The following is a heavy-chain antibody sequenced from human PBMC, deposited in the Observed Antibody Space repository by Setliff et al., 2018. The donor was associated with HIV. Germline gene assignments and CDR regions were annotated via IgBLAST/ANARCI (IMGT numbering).Heavy chain of an antibody. V-gene: IGHV4-4*02. J-gene: IGHJ4*02. CDR1: GDSISSGHW. CDR2: VYRSGNT. Sequence: SETLSLTCSLSGDSISSGHWWSWVRLPPGKGLEWIGEVYRSGNTNYNPSLKSRVIISIGMSENQFSLRLTSVTAADTAVYYCARYASGHSSPIDHWGQGILVTVSS. D-gene: IGHD6-13*01. CDR3: ARYASGHSSPIDH.